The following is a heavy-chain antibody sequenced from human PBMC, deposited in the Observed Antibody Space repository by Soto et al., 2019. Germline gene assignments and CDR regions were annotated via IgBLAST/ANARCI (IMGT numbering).Heavy chain of an antibody. CDR2: ISYDGSNK. CDR1: GFTFSSYA. CDR3: ARDNYYDSSGYYWGEYFQH. D-gene: IGHD3-22*01. J-gene: IGHJ1*01. Sequence: QVQLVESGGGVVQPGRSLRLSCAASGFTFSSYAMHWVRQAPGKGLEWVAVISYDGSNKYYADSVKGRFTISRDNSKNPLYLQMNSLRAEDTAVYYCARDNYYDSSGYYWGEYFQHWGQGTLVTVSS. V-gene: IGHV3-30-3*01.